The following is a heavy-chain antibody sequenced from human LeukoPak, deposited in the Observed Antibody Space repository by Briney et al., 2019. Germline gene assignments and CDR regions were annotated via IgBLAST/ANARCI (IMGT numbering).Heavy chain of an antibody. CDR2: ISGSGGST. D-gene: IGHD6-13*01. CDR3: AKDGYSSSWYVAWYFDL. J-gene: IGHJ2*01. V-gene: IGHV3-23*01. Sequence: GGSLRLSCAASGFTFSSYAMSWVRQAPGKGLEWVSAISGSGGSTYYADSVKGRFTISRDNSKNTLYLQMNSLRAEDTAVYYCAKDGYSSSWYVAWYFDLWGRGTLVTVSS. CDR1: GFTFSSYA.